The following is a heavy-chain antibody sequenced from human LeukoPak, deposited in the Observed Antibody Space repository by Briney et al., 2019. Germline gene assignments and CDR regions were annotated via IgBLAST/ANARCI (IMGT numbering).Heavy chain of an antibody. Sequence: PSETLSLTCTVSGGSISSSSYYWGWIRQPPGKGLEWIGSIYYSGSTYYNPSLKSRVTISVDTSKNQFSLKLSSVTAADTAVYYCARVSSRGYSSGWYFDYWGQGTLVTVSS. V-gene: IGHV4-39*01. CDR2: IYYSGST. CDR3: ARVSSRGYSSGWYFDY. D-gene: IGHD6-19*01. CDR1: GGSISSSSYY. J-gene: IGHJ4*02.